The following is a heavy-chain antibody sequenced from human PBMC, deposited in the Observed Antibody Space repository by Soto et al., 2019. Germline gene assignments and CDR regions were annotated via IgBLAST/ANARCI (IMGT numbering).Heavy chain of an antibody. CDR3: AKPWTTLTTGLDF. D-gene: IGHD1-1*01. Sequence: GCSLRLGCVASGVTVRIYAMHWVRQAPGKGLGWVAVISSDGSEKYYLDSVRDRFTISRDNSKNTLYLQMNNLRTEDTAMYYCAKPWTTLTTGLDFSAQGALVTLSS. J-gene: IGHJ4*02. V-gene: IGHV3-30*18. CDR2: ISSDGSEK. CDR1: GVTVRIYA.